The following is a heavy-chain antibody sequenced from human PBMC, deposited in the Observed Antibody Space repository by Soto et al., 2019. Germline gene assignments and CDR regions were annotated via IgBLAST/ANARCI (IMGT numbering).Heavy chain of an antibody. D-gene: IGHD3-3*02. J-gene: IGHJ4*02. CDR1: GFAFSNYE. CDR3: ARESFSASPNFFDY. Sequence: EVQLVESGGGLVQPGGSLRLSCAASGFAFSNYEMNWVRQAPGKGLEWVSYISLSGSTIYYADYVKGRFTISRDDAKNSLYLQMNSLRADDTAVYYCARESFSASPNFFDYWGQGTLVTVSS. CDR2: ISLSGSTI. V-gene: IGHV3-48*03.